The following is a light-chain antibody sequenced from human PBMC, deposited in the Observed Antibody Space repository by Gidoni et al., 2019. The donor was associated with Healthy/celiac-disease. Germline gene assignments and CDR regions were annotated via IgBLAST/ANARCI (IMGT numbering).Light chain of an antibody. J-gene: IGKJ2*01. CDR2: AAS. V-gene: IGKV1-9*01. Sequence: DIQLPQSPSFLSASVGDRVTITCWASQGISSYLDWYQQKPGKAPKLLIYAASTLQSGVPSRFSGSGSGTEFTLTISSLQPEDFATYCCQQLNSYPRTFGQGTKLEIK. CDR1: QGISSY. CDR3: QQLNSYPRT.